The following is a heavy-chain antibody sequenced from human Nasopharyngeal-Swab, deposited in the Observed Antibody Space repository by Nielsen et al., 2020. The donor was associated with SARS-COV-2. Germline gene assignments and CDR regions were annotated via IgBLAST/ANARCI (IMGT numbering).Heavy chain of an antibody. CDR3: ARWGNSSSWYYFDY. V-gene: IGHV4-34*01. D-gene: IGHD6-13*01. J-gene: IGHJ4*02. Sequence: SETLSLTCAVYGGSFSGYYWSWIRQPPGKGLEWIGEINHSGSTNYNPSLKSRVTISVDTSKNQFSLKLSSVTAADTAVYYCARWGNSSSWYYFDYRGQGTLVTVSS. CDR2: INHSGST. CDR1: GGSFSGYY.